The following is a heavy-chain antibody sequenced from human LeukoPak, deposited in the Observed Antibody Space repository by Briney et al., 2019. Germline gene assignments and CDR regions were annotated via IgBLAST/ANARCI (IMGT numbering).Heavy chain of an antibody. D-gene: IGHD3-10*01. J-gene: IGHJ6*02. CDR3: ARDWIVRGVIGRRPNTFFKYYGLDV. Sequence: SETLSLTCTVSGGSIRSNDYYWGWIRQQPGKGLEWIGFIYYSGTTYYSPSLRSRVSISVDTSRNQFSLNLNSVTAADTAVYYCARDWIVRGVIGRRPNTFFKYYGLDVWGQGTTVIVSS. V-gene: IGHV4-31*03. CDR1: GGSIRSNDYY. CDR2: IYYSGTT.